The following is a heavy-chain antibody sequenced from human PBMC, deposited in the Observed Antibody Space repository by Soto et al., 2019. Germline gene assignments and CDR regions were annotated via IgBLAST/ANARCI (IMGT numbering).Heavy chain of an antibody. Sequence: ASVEVTCKAPGYTFTSYDISSLRQATGKGLEWMGWMNPNSGNTGYAQKFQGRVTMTRNTSISTAYMELSSLRSEDTAVYYCARGRVIAVAGSLFDAFDIWGHGTVVTVSS. CDR1: GYTFTSYD. J-gene: IGHJ3*02. CDR2: MNPNSGNT. D-gene: IGHD6-19*01. CDR3: ARGRVIAVAGSLFDAFDI. V-gene: IGHV1-8*01.